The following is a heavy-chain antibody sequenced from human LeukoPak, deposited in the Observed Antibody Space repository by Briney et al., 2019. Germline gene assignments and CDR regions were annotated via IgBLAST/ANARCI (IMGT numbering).Heavy chain of an antibody. Sequence: SETLSLTCTVSGGSISSYYWSWIRQPPGKGLEWIGYIYYSGSTNYNPSLKSRVTISVDTSKNQFSLKLSSVTAADTAVYYCARDPSGEWNRFDPWGQGTLVTVSS. CDR1: GGSISSYY. J-gene: IGHJ5*02. V-gene: IGHV4-59*01. CDR2: IYYSGST. CDR3: ARDPSGEWNRFDP. D-gene: IGHD3-16*01.